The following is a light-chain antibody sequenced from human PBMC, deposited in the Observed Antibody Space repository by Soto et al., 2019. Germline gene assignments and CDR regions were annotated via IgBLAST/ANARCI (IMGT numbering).Light chain of an antibody. CDR2: GAS. CDR3: QQYNKWPLFT. J-gene: IGKJ3*01. CDR1: QTVGTN. V-gene: IGKV3-15*01. Sequence: EVVLTQSPATLSLSPGESATLSCRASQTVGTNLAWYQQRPGQAPRLLIYGASTRATGIPARFSGSGSGSEFTLTISSLESDDFAVYYCQQYNKWPLFTFGPGTRVDNK.